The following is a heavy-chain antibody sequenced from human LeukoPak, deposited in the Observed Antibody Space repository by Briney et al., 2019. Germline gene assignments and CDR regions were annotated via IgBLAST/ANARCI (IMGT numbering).Heavy chain of an antibody. D-gene: IGHD3-10*01. CDR2: IYTSGST. CDR3: ARDMEGDAFDI. CDR1: GGSISSGSYY. V-gene: IGHV4-61*02. J-gene: IGHJ3*02. Sequence: SETLSLTCTVSGGSISSGSYYWSWIRQPAGKGLEWIGRIYTSGSTNYNPSLKSRVTISVGTSKNQFSLKLSSVTAADTAAYYCARDMEGDAFDIWGQGTMVTVSS.